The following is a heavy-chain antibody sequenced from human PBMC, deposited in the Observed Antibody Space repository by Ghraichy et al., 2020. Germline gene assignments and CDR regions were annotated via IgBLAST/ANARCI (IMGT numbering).Heavy chain of an antibody. CDR2: ISGSGGST. CDR3: AKWVGLYSSGPRSPCAEYFQH. CDR1: GFTFSSYA. V-gene: IGHV3-23*01. Sequence: GGSLRLSCAASGFTFSSYAMSWVRQALGKGLEWVSAISGSGGSTYYADSVKGRFTISRDNSKNTLYLQMNSLRAEDTAVYYCAKWVGLYSSGPRSPCAEYFQHWGQGTLVTVSS. J-gene: IGHJ1*01. D-gene: IGHD6-19*01.